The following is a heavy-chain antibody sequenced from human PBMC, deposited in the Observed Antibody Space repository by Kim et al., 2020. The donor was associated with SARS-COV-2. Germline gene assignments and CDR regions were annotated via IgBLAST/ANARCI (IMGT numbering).Heavy chain of an antibody. CDR2: T. Sequence: TYYADSVNGRFTISGDNDKNALYLQMNSLGAEDTAVYYCSRDLVVGGLDYWGQGTLVTVSS. J-gene: IGHJ4*02. CDR3: SRDLVVGGLDY. D-gene: IGHD2-15*01. V-gene: IGHV3-66*01.